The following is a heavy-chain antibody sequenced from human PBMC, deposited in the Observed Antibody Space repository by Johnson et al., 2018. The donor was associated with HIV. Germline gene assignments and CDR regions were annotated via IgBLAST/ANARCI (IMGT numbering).Heavy chain of an antibody. D-gene: IGHD6-6*01. Sequence: VQLVESGGGLVQPGGSLRLSCAASGFTFSSYWMHWVRQAPGKGLVWVSRINNDGRSTTYADSVKGRFTISRDNAKNTLYLQMNSLRAEDTALYYCAKDIIDSSSSRGAFDIWGQGTMVTVSS. V-gene: IGHV3-74*01. CDR3: AKDIIDSSSSRGAFDI. CDR1: GFTFSSYW. CDR2: INNDGRST. J-gene: IGHJ3*02.